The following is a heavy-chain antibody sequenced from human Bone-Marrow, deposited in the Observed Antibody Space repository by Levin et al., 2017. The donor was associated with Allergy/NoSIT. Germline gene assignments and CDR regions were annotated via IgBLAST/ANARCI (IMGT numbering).Heavy chain of an antibody. Sequence: SETLSLTCTVSGGSIDSSFWTWIRQPPGKGLEWIGSIYHTGSTHYNPSLKSRVTISVDTSNNHFSLQLTSVTAADTAMYYCARAVGSGGFRNWGQGTLVTVSS. CDR3: ARAVGSGGFRN. D-gene: IGHD2-15*01. V-gene: IGHV4-59*01. J-gene: IGHJ4*02. CDR2: IYHTGST. CDR1: GGSIDSSF.